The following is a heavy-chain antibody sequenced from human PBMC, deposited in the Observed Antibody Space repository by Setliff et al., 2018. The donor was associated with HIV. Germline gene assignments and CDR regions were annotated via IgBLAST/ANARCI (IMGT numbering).Heavy chain of an antibody. V-gene: IGHV4-34*01. D-gene: IGHD2-21*01. CDR2: ISYSGST. Sequence: SETLSLTCAVYGGSFSDYSWSWIRQPPGKGLEWIGEISYSGSTYDNPSLKSRFTISIDTSKNQFSLKVTSVTAADTAVYYCARGAYPREFYFDSWGQGTLVTVSS. CDR3: ARGAYPREFYFDS. J-gene: IGHJ4*02. CDR1: GGSFSDYS.